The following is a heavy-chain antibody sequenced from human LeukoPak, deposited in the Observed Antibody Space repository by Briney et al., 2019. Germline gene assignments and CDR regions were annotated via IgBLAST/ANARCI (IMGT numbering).Heavy chain of an antibody. Sequence: GGSLRLSCAASGFTFSSYAMSWVRQAPGKGPEWVSAISGSGGSTYYADSVKGRFTISRDNSKNTLYLQMTSLSAEDTAVYYCATPSGVSWFDPWGQGTLVTVSS. CDR2: ISGSGGST. CDR1: GFTFSSYA. CDR3: ATPSGVSWFDP. J-gene: IGHJ5*02. V-gene: IGHV3-23*01.